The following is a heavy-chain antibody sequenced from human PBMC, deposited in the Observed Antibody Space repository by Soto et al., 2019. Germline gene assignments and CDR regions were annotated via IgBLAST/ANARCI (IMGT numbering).Heavy chain of an antibody. CDR1: GGTFSCYA. J-gene: IGHJ4*02. D-gene: IGHD3-3*01. CDR2: IIPIFGTA. Sequence: ASVKVSCKASGGTFSCYAIPWVRQAPGQGLEWMGGIIPIFGTANYAQKFLGRVTITADESTSTAYMELSSLRAEDTALYFCAKGTEYGVVLMSTFDYWGQGTLVTVSS. V-gene: IGHV1-69*13. CDR3: AKGTEYGVVLMSTFDY.